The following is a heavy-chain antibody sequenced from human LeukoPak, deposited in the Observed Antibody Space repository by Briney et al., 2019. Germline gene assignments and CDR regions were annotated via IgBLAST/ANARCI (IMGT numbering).Heavy chain of an antibody. CDR1: GFSFSSYA. CDR2: ISGSGDNT. V-gene: IGHV3-23*01. D-gene: IGHD6-19*01. J-gene: IGHJ4*02. CDR3: AKRSGYTTGWFFDF. Sequence: GGSLKLSCAASGFSFSSYAMSWVRQAPGKGLEWVSSISGSGDNTYYAESVKGRFTISRDNSKNTLFLQMNSLRAEDTAVFYCAKRSGYTTGWFFDFWGQGALVTVFS.